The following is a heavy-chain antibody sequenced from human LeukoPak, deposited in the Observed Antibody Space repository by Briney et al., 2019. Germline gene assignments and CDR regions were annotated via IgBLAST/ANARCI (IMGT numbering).Heavy chain of an antibody. D-gene: IGHD4-17*01. CDR2: ISSSGRTI. Sequence: GGPLRLSCAASGFTFSSYEMNWVRQAPGKGLEWVSYISSSGRTIYYADSVKGRFTISRDNAKNSLYLQMNSLRAEDTAVYYCARDLIRGYGLDYWGQGTLVTVSS. CDR1: GFTFSSYE. J-gene: IGHJ4*02. CDR3: ARDLIRGYGLDY. V-gene: IGHV3-48*03.